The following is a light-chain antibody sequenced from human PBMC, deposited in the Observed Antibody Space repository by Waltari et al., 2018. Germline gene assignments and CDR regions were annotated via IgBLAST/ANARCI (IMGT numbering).Light chain of an antibody. Sequence: VLTQSPATLSLSAGARATLSCRASQSVFNYLAWYQQKPGQAPRLLIYDTSKRATGIPARFSGSGSGTDFTLTISNLEAEDCALYYCQQGSILPLTFGGGTKVEIK. CDR3: QQGSILPLT. V-gene: IGKV3-11*01. CDR2: DTS. CDR1: QSVFNY. J-gene: IGKJ4*01.